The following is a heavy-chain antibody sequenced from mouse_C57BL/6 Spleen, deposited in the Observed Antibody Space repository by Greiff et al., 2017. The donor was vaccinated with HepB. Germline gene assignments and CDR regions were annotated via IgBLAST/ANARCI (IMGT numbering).Heavy chain of an antibody. Sequence: QVQLQQSGPGLVAPSLSLSITCTVSGFSLTSYAISWVRQPPGKGLEWLGVIWTGGGTNYNSAHKSRLSISKDNSKSQVFLKMNNLQTDDTARYYCARSSYYVDYWGQGTTLTVSS. J-gene: IGHJ2*01. D-gene: IGHD3-1*01. CDR2: IWTGGGT. CDR1: GFSLTSYA. V-gene: IGHV2-9-1*01. CDR3: ARSSYYVDY.